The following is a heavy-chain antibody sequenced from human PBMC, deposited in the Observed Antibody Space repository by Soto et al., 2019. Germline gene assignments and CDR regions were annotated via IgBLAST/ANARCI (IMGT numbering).Heavy chain of an antibody. V-gene: IGHV3-9*01. CDR1: GFSFDDYA. J-gene: IGHJ4*02. D-gene: IGHD3-16*01. Sequence: EVQLVESGGGLVQPGRSLRLSCAASGFSFDDYAMHWVRQIPGRGLEWVAGLTSNSAGVGYADSVKGRFTISRDNAENSLYLEMHSVSTDDTAFYYCAKGQELWSTYPLPILDYWGQGTLVTVSS. CDR2: LTSNSAGV. CDR3: AKGQELWSTYPLPILDY.